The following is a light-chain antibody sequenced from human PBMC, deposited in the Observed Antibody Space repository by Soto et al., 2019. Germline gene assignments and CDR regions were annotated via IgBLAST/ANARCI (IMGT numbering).Light chain of an antibody. J-gene: IGLJ1*01. CDR3: SSYTSSNTYV. CDR2: EVS. CDR1: SSDVGGYNY. V-gene: IGLV2-14*01. Sequence: QSALTQPASVSGSPGQSITISCTGTSSDVGGYNYVSWYQQNPGKAPKLMIYEVSHRPSGVSNRFSGSKSGNTASLTISGLQAEDEADYYCSSYTSSNTYVFGTGTKVTVL.